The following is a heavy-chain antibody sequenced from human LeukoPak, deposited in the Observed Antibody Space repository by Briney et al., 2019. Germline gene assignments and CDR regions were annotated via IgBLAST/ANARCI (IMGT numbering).Heavy chain of an antibody. CDR2: VSYDGSNK. Sequence: GGSLRLSCVASGFIFSSYGMHWVRQAPGKGPEWVAFVSYDGSNKYYVDSVKGRFTISRDNSKKTLYLQMNSLRAEDTAVYYCASQGDSAYGDYNWGQGTLVTVSS. D-gene: IGHD4-17*01. J-gene: IGHJ4*02. V-gene: IGHV3-30*03. CDR3: ASQGDSAYGDYN. CDR1: GFIFSSYG.